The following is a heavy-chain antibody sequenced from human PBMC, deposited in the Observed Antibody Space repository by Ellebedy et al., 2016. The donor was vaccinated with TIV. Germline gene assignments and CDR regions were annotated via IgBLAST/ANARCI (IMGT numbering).Heavy chain of an antibody. V-gene: IGHV3-21*01. J-gene: IGHJ6*02. CDR1: GFTFSSYR. CDR3: ARDPGYYYYGMDV. Sequence: GESLKISCAASGFTFSSYRMNWVRQAPGKGPEWVSSISSSGSYIYYADSVKGRFTISRDNAKNSLYLQMNSLRVEDTAVYYCARDPGYYYYGMDVWGQGTTVTVSS. CDR2: ISSSGSYI.